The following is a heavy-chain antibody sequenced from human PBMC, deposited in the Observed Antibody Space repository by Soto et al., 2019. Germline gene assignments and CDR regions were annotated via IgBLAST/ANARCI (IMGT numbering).Heavy chain of an antibody. CDR1: GGSISSSNYY. J-gene: IGHJ4*02. D-gene: IGHD5-18*01. V-gene: IGHV4-39*01. CDR3: ARRRYTSFLEPKRGFDY. Sequence: PSETLSLTCTVSGGSISSSNYYWGWIRQPPGKGLEWIGSFDYSGSPYYNPSLESRVTISVDTSKNQFSLKLTSVTAADTAVYYCARRRYTSFLEPKRGFDYWGQGALVTVSS. CDR2: FDYSGSP.